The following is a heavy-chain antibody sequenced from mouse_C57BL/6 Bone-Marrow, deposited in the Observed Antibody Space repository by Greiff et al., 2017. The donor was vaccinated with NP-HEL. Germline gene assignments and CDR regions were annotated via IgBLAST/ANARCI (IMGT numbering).Heavy chain of an antibody. Sequence: VQLQQSGPELVKPGASVKMSCKASGYTFTDYNMHWVKQSHGKSLEWIGYINPNNGGTSYNQKFKGKATLTVNKSSSTAYMELRSLTSEDSAVYYCARGGYSNYGGYAMDYWGQGTSVTVSS. V-gene: IGHV1-22*01. CDR2: INPNNGGT. D-gene: IGHD2-5*01. CDR3: ARGGYSNYGGYAMDY. CDR1: GYTFTDYN. J-gene: IGHJ4*01.